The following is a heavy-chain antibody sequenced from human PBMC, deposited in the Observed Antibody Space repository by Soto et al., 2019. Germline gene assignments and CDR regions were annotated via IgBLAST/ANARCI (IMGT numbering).Heavy chain of an antibody. D-gene: IGHD6-19*01. J-gene: IGHJ4*02. CDR3: ARGAGIAVAGTSSDS. CDR2: ISYDGSNK. Sequence: QVQLVESGGGVVQPGRSLRLSCAASGFTFSSYTMHWVRQAPGKGLEWVALISYDGSNKYYADSVKGRFTISRDNSKNTLYLQMRSLRAEDTAVYYCARGAGIAVAGTSSDSWGQGTLVTVSS. V-gene: IGHV3-30-3*01. CDR1: GFTFSSYT.